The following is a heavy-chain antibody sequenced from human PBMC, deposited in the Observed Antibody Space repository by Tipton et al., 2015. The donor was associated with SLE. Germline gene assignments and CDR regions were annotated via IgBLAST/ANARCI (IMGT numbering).Heavy chain of an antibody. Sequence: TLSLTCAVSGYSISSGYYWSWIRQPPGKGLEWIGDINHSGSANYNPSLKSRVTISVDTSKNQFSLKLSSVTAADTAVYYCARGGLGRGSGWSGAFAPWGQGTLVTVSS. J-gene: IGHJ5*02. CDR1: GYSISSGYY. CDR2: INHSGSA. CDR3: ARGGLGRGSGWSGAFAP. V-gene: IGHV4-38-2*01. D-gene: IGHD6-19*01.